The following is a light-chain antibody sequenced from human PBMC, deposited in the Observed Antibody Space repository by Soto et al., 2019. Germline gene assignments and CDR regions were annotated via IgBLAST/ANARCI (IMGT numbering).Light chain of an antibody. CDR2: AAF. Sequence: DIQMTPTPSSLSASGGVRVTIPCRASQSIRDYLNWYQQKPGKAPKVLIYAAFKLETGDPSRFSGTGSGTDFTLTISSLQPEDIATYYCQQNFNSPRTFGQGTKVDIK. CDR1: QSIRDY. V-gene: IGKV1-39*01. CDR3: QQNFNSPRT. J-gene: IGKJ1*01.